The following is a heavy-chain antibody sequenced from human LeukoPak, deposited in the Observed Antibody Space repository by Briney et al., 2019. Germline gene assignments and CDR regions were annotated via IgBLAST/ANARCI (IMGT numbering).Heavy chain of an antibody. Sequence: GGSLRLSCAASGFTFSDYYMSWIRQAPGKGLEWVGFIRSKAYGGTTEYAASVKGRFTISRDDSKSIAYLQMNSLKTEDTAVYYCTREVDTAMVTWGQGTLVTVSS. J-gene: IGHJ4*02. D-gene: IGHD5-18*01. CDR2: IRSKAYGGTT. V-gene: IGHV3-49*03. CDR1: GFTFSDYY. CDR3: TREVDTAMVT.